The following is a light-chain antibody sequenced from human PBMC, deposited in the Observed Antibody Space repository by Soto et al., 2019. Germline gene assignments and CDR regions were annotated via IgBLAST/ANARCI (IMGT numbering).Light chain of an antibody. V-gene: IGLV3-1*01. CDR2: QDS. CDR1: KLGDKY. CDR3: QAWDSSIVV. J-gene: IGLJ2*01. Sequence: SYELTQPPSVSVSPGQTASITCSGDKLGDKYACWYQQKPGQSPVLVIYQDSKRPSGIPERFSGSNSGNTATLTISGTQAMVEADYYCQAWDSSIVVFGGGTKVTVL.